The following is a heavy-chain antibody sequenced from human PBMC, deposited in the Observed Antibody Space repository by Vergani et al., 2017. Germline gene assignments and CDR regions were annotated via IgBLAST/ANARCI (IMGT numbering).Heavy chain of an antibody. J-gene: IGHJ5*02. V-gene: IGHV3-9*02. CDR3: AKDLGTPSGGRGFDP. CDR2: SSWNSNSI. Sequence: EVQLEESGGGLVLPGRSLRLSCVASGFTSAGYAMHWVRQAPGKGLEWVSGSSWNSNSIGYADSVKGRFTISRDNAKNSLYLQMNSLRDEDTALYYCAKDLGTPSGGRGFDPWGQGTLVTVSS. D-gene: IGHD2-15*01. CDR1: GFTSAGYA.